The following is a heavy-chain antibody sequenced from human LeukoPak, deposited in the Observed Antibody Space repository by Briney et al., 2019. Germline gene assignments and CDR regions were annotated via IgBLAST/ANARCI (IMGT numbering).Heavy chain of an antibody. Sequence: GASVKVSCKASGYTFTSYGISWVRQAPGQGLEWMGWISAYNGNTNYAQKLQGRVTMTTDTSTSTAYMELRSLRSDDTAVYYCARERVVRELRPDGMDVWGQGTTVTVSS. CDR1: GYTFTSYG. CDR3: ARERVVRELRPDGMDV. V-gene: IGHV1-18*01. J-gene: IGHJ6*02. D-gene: IGHD3-10*01. CDR2: ISAYNGNT.